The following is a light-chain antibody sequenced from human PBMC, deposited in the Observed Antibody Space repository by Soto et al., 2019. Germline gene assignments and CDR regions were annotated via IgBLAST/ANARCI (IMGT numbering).Light chain of an antibody. CDR2: DAS. V-gene: IGKV3-11*01. CDR1: QSVSSY. CDR3: QQRSNWPLT. Sequence: EIVLTQSPATLSLSPGERATLSCRASQSVSSYLAWYQQKPGQAPRLLIYDASNRATGIPARFSGSGSGTDFTLTISSLEPEDFALYYCQQRSNWPLTFGGGNKVDIK. J-gene: IGKJ4*01.